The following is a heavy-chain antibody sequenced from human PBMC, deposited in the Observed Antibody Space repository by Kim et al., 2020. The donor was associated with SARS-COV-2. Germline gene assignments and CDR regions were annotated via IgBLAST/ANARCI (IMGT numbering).Heavy chain of an antibody. D-gene: IGHD6-6*01. CDR3: ARVPGPIAARYFPDY. J-gene: IGHJ4*02. CDR1: GGSISSYY. V-gene: IGHV4-59*13. Sequence: SETLSLTCTVSGGSISSYYWSWIRQPPGKGLEWIGYIYYSGSTNYNPSLKSRVTISVDTSKNQFSLKLSSVTAADTAVYYCARVPGPIAARYFPDYWGQGTLVTVSS. CDR2: IYYSGST.